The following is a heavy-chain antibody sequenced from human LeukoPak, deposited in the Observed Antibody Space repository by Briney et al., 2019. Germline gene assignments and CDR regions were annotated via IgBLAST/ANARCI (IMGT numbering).Heavy chain of an antibody. V-gene: IGHV3-64D*09. D-gene: IGHD6-19*01. Sequence: PGGSLRLSCLAPVFSFSSFAMHWVRPAPGKGLEYVSAISTNGGSTYYADSVKGRFSISRDNSKHTLYLQMSTLRTEDTAVYYCMKDRYSSGFSSYFFHCGDGTLVT. CDR2: ISTNGGST. CDR1: VFSFSSFA. CDR3: MKDRYSSGFSSYFFH. J-gene: IGHJ4*03.